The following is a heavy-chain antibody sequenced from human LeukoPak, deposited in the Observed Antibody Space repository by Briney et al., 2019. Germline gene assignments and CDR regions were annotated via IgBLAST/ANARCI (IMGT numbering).Heavy chain of an antibody. CDR2: INPSGGST. CDR1: GYTFTSYY. CDR3: ARDQQTTPWFDP. Sequence: GASVTVSCTASGYTFTSYYMHWVRQAPGQGLEWMGIINPSGGSTSYAQKFQGRVAITADKSTSTAYMELSSLRSEDTAVYYCARDQQTTPWFDPWGQGTLVTVSS. V-gene: IGHV1-46*01. D-gene: IGHD6-13*01. J-gene: IGHJ5*02.